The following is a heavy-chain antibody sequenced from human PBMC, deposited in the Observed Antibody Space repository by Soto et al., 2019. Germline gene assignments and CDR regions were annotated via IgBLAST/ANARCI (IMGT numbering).Heavy chain of an antibody. J-gene: IGHJ5*02. V-gene: IGHV3-48*01. D-gene: IGHD4-17*01. CDR2: ISSSSSTI. Sequence: EVQLVESGGGLVQPGGSLRLSCAASGFTFSSYSMNWVRQAPGKELEWVSYISSSSSTIYYADSVKGRFTISRDNAKNSLYLQMNSRRAEDTAVYDCARAYGDYVGWFDPWGQGTLVTVSS. CDR1: GFTFSSYS. CDR3: ARAYGDYVGWFDP.